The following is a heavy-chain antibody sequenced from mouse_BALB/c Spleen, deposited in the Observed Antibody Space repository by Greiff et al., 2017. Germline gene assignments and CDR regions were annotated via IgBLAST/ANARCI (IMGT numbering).Heavy chain of an antibody. V-gene: IGHV8-12*01. Sequence: QVPLKVSGPGILQPSQTLSLTCSFSGFSLSTSGMGVSWIRQPSGKGLEWLAHIYWDDDKRYNPSLKSRLTISKDTSRNQVFLKITSVDTADTATYYCARRPIGIPYYFDYWGQGTTLTVSS. CDR3: ARRPIGIPYYFDY. CDR2: IYWDDDK. CDR1: GFSLSTSGMG. D-gene: IGHD1-1*01. J-gene: IGHJ2*01.